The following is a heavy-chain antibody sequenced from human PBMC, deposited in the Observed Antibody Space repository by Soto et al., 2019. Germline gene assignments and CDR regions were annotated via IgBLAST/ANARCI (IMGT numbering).Heavy chain of an antibody. J-gene: IGHJ6*02. V-gene: IGHV3-9*01. CDR3: ARGEDAFFYYGLDV. CDR1: GFNFEDHA. CDR2: INWRGNNI. Sequence: QLMESGGGLVQPGRSLRLSCVSSGFNFEDHAFHWVRQRPGKGLEWVSAINWRGNNIGYADSVKGRFTISRDNAKNSLYLQMHSLRAEDTALYYCARGEDAFFYYGLDVWGQGITVTVSS.